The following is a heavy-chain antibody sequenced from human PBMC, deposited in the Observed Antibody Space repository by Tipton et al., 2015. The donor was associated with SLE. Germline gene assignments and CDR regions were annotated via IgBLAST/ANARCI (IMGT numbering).Heavy chain of an antibody. J-gene: IGHJ4*02. D-gene: IGHD6-19*01. Sequence: TLSLTCTVSGGSISSSTYYWGWIRQPPGKGLEWIGTIYYSGTTYYNPSLKSRVTISVDTSKNQFSLNLNSVTAADTAVYYCAKGPRGRWLPVDSWGQGTLVTVSS. V-gene: IGHV4-39*07. CDR3: AKGPRGRWLPVDS. CDR1: GGSISSSTYY. CDR2: IYYSGTT.